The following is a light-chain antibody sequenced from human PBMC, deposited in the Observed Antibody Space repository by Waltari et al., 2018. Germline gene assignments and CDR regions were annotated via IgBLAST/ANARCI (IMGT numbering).Light chain of an antibody. Sequence: QSALTQPPSASGAPGQSVTIPCTGTSSDVGGDNYVSWYPPYPGKAPTLIVYEVSNRHSGLPDRFSGSKSGNTASLTVSGLQAEYEADYYCSSFAGSNTAKFGGGTKLTVL. CDR2: EVS. V-gene: IGLV2-8*01. CDR3: SSFAGSNTAK. CDR1: SSDVGGDNY. J-gene: IGLJ2*01.